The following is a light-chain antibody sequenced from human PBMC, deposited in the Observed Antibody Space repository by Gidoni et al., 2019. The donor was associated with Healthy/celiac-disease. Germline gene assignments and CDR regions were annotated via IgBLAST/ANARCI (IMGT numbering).Light chain of an antibody. CDR1: QSISSY. V-gene: IGKV1-39*01. CDR2: AAS. J-gene: IGKJ1*01. Sequence: DIQMTQSPSSLSASVGDRVTITCRASQSISSYLNWYQQKPGKAPKLLIYAASSLQSGVPSRFSGSGSGTDFTLTINSLQPEDFATYYCQQSYSTPPWTFXQXTKVEIK. CDR3: QQSYSTPPWT.